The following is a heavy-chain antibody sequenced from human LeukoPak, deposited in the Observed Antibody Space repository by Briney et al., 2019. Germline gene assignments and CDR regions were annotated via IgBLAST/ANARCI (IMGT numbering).Heavy chain of an antibody. CDR1: GVIFSAFW. J-gene: IGHJ4*02. D-gene: IGHD4-17*01. CDR3: VRLFGGVTTFDY. CDR2: INPDGSQQ. Sequence: GGSLRLSCAPSGVIFSAFWMSWVRQGPGKGLEWVATINPDGSQQYSVDSVRGRFTLSRDNAKNSLYLQMNSLSADDTAVYYCVRLFGGVTTFDYWGQGTLVTVSS. V-gene: IGHV3-7*01.